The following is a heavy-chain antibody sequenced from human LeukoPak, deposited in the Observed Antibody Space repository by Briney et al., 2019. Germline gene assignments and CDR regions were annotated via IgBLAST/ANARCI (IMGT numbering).Heavy chain of an antibody. J-gene: IGHJ4*02. CDR2: IYHSGST. CDR1: GGSISSGDYY. V-gene: IGHV4-30-4*01. CDR3: ARGLGYYGSGSPLFDY. Sequence: KPSQTLSLTCTVSGGSISSGDYYWSWIRQPPGKGLEWIGYIYHSGSTYYNPSLKSRVTISVDTSKNQFSLKLSSVTAADTAVYYCARGLGYYGSGSPLFDYWGQGTLVTVSS. D-gene: IGHD3-10*01.